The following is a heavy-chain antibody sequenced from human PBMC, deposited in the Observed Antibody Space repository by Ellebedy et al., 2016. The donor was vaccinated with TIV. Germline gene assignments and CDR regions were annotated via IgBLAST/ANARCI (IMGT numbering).Heavy chain of an antibody. CDR3: AKRGSGRAEDY. Sequence: GESLKISXAVSGFTFSTYSMNWVRQAPGKGLEWVSYISSSGSSISYADSVKGRFTISRDNAMNSLYLQMNSLRVEDTAFYYCAKRGSGRAEDYWGQGTLVTVSS. J-gene: IGHJ4*02. V-gene: IGHV3-48*04. D-gene: IGHD6-25*01. CDR2: ISSSGSSI. CDR1: GFTFSTYS.